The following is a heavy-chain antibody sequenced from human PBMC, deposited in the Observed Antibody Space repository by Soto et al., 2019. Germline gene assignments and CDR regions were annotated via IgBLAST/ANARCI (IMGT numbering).Heavy chain of an antibody. CDR1: GGTFSSYA. CDR3: NRKRITMVRGVILKDYYYGMDV. V-gene: IGHV1-69*13. J-gene: IGHJ6*02. CDR2: IIPIFGTA. Sequence: SVKVSCKASGGTFSSYAISWVRQAPGQGXEWMGGIIPIFGTANYTQKSQGRVTITADESTSTAYMELSSLRSEDTAVYYCNRKRITMVRGVILKDYYYGMDVWGQGTTVTVSS. D-gene: IGHD3-10*01.